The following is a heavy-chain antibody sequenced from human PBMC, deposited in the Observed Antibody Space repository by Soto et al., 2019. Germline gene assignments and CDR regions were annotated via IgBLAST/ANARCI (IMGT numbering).Heavy chain of an antibody. Sequence: EVQLVESGGGLVKPGGSLRLSCAASGFTFSSYSMNWVRQAPGKGLEWVSSISSSSSYIYYADSVKGRFTISRDNAKNSLYLQMNGLRAEDTAVYYCERDPWLLTSVRGMDVWGQGTTVTVSS. CDR3: ERDPWLLTSVRGMDV. CDR1: GFTFSSYS. J-gene: IGHJ6*02. CDR2: ISSSSSYI. D-gene: IGHD6-19*01. V-gene: IGHV3-21*01.